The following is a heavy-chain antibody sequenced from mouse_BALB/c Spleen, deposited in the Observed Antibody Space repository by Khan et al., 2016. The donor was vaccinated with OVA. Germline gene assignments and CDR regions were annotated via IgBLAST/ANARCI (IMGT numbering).Heavy chain of an antibody. CDR3: DRDRSRCNIAMDY. D-gene: IGHD2-1*01. CDR2: ITYSGST. CDR1: GYSITSDYA. V-gene: IGHV3-2*02. J-gene: IGHJ4*01. Sequence: EVQLQESGPGLVNPSQSLSLTCTVTGYSITSDYAWNWIRQFPGNKLEWMGYITYSGSTNYNPALKSRISITRDTSKNQFFLQLNSVTTEDTATXNDDRDRSRCNIAMDYWGQGTSVTVSS.